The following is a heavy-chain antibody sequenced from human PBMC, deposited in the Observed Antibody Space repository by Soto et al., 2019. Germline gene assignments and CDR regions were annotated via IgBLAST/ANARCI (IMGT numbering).Heavy chain of an antibody. V-gene: IGHV3-33*01. Sequence: QVQLVESGGGVVHPGRSLRLSCAASGFTFSSYGMHWVRQAPGKGLERVAFIWYDGSNKYYADSVKGRFTISRDNSKNTLYLQMTSLRAEDTAVYYCAREHWDTAMLPSKWFYPWGQGTLVTVSS. CDR3: AREHWDTAMLPSKWFYP. CDR2: IWYDGSNK. CDR1: GFTFSSYG. J-gene: IGHJ5*02. D-gene: IGHD5-18*01.